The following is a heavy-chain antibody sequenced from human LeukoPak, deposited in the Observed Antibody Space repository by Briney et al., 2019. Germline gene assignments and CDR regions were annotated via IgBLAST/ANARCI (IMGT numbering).Heavy chain of an antibody. CDR3: ARSGAMAPLFDY. J-gene: IGHJ4*02. CDR2: INPSGGST. V-gene: IGHV1-46*01. CDR1: GYTFTSYY. Sequence: ASVKVSCKASGYTFTSYYMHWVRQAPGQGLEWMGIINPSGGSTSYAQKFQGRVAMTRDTSTSTVYMELSSLRSEDTAVYYCARSGAMAPLFDYWGQGTLVTVSS. D-gene: IGHD5-18*01.